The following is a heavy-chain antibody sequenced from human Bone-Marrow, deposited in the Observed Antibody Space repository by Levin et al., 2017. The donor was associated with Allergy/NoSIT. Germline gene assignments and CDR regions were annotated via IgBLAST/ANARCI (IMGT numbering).Heavy chain of an antibody. CDR2: IYPGDSDT. V-gene: IGHV5-51*01. J-gene: IGHJ4*02. CDR1: GYSFTSYW. Sequence: RGESLKISCKGSGYSFTSYWIGWVRQMPGKGLEWMGIIYPGDSDTRYSPSFQGQVTISADKSISTAYLQWSSLKASDTAMYYCARRISGFWSGYYGHYFDYWGQGTLVTVSS. CDR3: ARRISGFWSGYYGHYFDY. D-gene: IGHD3-3*01.